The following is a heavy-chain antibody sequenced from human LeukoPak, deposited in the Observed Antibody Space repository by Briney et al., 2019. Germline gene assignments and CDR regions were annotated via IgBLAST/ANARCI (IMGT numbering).Heavy chain of an antibody. CDR3: VMTGNHYYYYYMDV. Sequence: SETLSLTCAVSGASVSGSNYYWGWIRQPPGKGLEWIGNIYYSGSTYYNPSLKSRVTISVDTSKNQFSLKLSSVTAADTAVYWGVMTGNHYYYYYMDVWGKGTTVTISS. CDR1: GASVSGSNYY. CDR2: IYYSGST. V-gene: IGHV4-39*01. J-gene: IGHJ6*03. D-gene: IGHD3-16*01.